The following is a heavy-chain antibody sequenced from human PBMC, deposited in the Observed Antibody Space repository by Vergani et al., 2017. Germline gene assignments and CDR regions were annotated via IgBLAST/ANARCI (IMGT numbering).Heavy chain of an antibody. D-gene: IGHD1-26*01. Sequence: EVQLVETGGGLIQPGGSLRLSCAASGFTVSSNYMSWVRQAPGKGLEWVSVIYSGGSTYYADSVKGRLTISRDNSKNTLYLQMNSLRAEDTDVYYGGREGGELLRAFDIWGQGTMVTVSS. CDR2: IYSGGST. CDR1: GFTVSSNY. J-gene: IGHJ3*02. CDR3: GREGGELLRAFDI. V-gene: IGHV3-53*02.